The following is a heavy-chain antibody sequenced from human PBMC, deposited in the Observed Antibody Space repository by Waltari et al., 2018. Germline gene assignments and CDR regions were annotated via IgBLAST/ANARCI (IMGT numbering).Heavy chain of an antibody. V-gene: IGHV1-18*01. D-gene: IGHD6-19*01. CDR3: ARDGTGYSSGWYLFDY. CDR1: GYTFTSYG. J-gene: IGHJ4*02. Sequence: QVQLVQSGAEVKKPGASVKVYCKASGYTFTSYGISWVRQAPGQGLEWMGWISAYNGNTNYAQKLQGRLTMTTDTSTSTAYMELRSLRSDDTAVYYCARDGTGYSSGWYLFDYWGQGTLVTVSS. CDR2: ISAYNGNT.